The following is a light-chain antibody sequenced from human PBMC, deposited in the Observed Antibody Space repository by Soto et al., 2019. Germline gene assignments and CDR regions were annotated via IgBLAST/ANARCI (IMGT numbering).Light chain of an antibody. CDR1: QSVSSSS. CDR2: DTS. V-gene: IGKV3-20*01. J-gene: IGKJ1*01. CDR3: QHYGTSMWT. Sequence: EIVLTQSPGTLSLSPGGRATLSCRASQSVSSSSLSWYQQKPGQAPRLLIYDTSSRATDIPDRFSGSGSGTDFPLTISRLEPEDFTVYYCQHYGTSMWTFGQGTTVEIK.